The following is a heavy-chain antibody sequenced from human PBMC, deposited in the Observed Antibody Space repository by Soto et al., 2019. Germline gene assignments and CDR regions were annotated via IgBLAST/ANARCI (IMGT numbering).Heavy chain of an antibody. CDR2: INPSGGST. CDR1: GYTFTSYY. D-gene: IGHD3-22*01. Sequence: ASVKVSCKASGYTFTSYYMHWVRQAPGQGLEWMGIINPSGGSTSYAQKFQGRVTMTRDTSTSTVYMELSSLRSEDTAVYYCARSYGLWDSSGYPRHYYGMDVWGQGTTVTVSS. V-gene: IGHV1-46*01. CDR3: ARSYGLWDSSGYPRHYYGMDV. J-gene: IGHJ6*02.